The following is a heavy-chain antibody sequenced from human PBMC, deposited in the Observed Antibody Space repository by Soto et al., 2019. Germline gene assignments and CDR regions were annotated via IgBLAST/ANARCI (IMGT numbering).Heavy chain of an antibody. D-gene: IGHD3-3*01. V-gene: IGHV1-18*01. Sequence: QVQLVQSGAEVKKPGASVKVSCKASGYTFTSYGISWVRQAPGQGLEWMGWIIAYNCNTNYAQKLQGRVTMTTDTSTSTASMELRSLRSNDTDVYYCARALLRGVVAWSGTGTQNWFDPWGQGTLVTVSS. J-gene: IGHJ5*02. CDR2: IIAYNCNT. CDR3: ARALLRGVVAWSGTGTQNWFDP. CDR1: GYTFTSYG.